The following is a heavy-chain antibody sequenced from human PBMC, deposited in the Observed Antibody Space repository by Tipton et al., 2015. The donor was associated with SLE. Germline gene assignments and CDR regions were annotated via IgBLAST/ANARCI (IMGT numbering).Heavy chain of an antibody. D-gene: IGHD6-13*01. CDR1: GFTFSSYS. CDR3: AKRIIAAAGHFDY. V-gene: IGHV3-23*01. J-gene: IGHJ4*02. CDR2: ISGSGGST. Sequence: SLRLSCAASGFTFSSYSMNWVRQAPGKGLEWVSSISGSGGSTYYADSVKGRFTISRDNSKNTLYLQMNSLRAEDTAVYYCAKRIIAAAGHFDYWGQGTLVTVSS.